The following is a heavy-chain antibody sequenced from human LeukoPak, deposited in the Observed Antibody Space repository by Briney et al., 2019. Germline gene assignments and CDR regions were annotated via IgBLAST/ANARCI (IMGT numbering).Heavy chain of an antibody. CDR1: GYTFAAYF. D-gene: IGHD6-13*01. CDR2: INPNGGDT. CDR3: ARVGFTRSWSNFDY. J-gene: IGHJ4*02. Sequence: GASVKVSCKACGYTFAAYFILWVRQAPGQGLEWMGRINPNGGDTNYAQKFQGRVTMTGDTSISTAYMERSSLRSDNTAMYYCARVGFTRSWSNFDYWGQGTLVTVSS. V-gene: IGHV1-2*06.